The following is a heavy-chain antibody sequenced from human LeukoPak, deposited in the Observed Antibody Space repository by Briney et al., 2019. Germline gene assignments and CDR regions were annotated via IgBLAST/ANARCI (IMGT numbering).Heavy chain of an antibody. CDR1: GFTVSSNY. CDR3: ASPTSLHYYGSGSYYLN. J-gene: IGHJ4*02. D-gene: IGHD3-10*01. V-gene: IGHV3-66*01. CDR2: IYSGGST. Sequence: GGSLRLSCAASGFTVSSNYMSWVRQAPGKGLEWVSVIYSGGSTYYADSVKGRFTISRDNSKNTLYLQMNSLRAEDTAVYYCASPTSLHYYGSGSYYLNWGQGTLVTVSS.